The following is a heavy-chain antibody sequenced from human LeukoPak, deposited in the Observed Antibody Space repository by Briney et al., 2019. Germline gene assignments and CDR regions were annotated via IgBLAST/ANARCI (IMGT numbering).Heavy chain of an antibody. CDR3: AKGDCSSTSCHFDY. V-gene: IGHV3-43D*04. Sequence: AGGSLRLSCAASGFTLDDYAMHWVRQAPGKGLEWVSLISWDGGSTYYADSVKGRFTISRDNSKNSLYLQMNSLRAEDTALYYCAKGDCSSTSCHFDYWGQGTLVTVSS. J-gene: IGHJ4*02. D-gene: IGHD2-2*01. CDR2: ISWDGGST. CDR1: GFTLDDYA.